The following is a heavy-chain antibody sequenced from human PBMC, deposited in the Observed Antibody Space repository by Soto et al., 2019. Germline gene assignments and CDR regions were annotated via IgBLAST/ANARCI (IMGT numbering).Heavy chain of an antibody. V-gene: IGHV3-23*01. J-gene: IGHJ5*02. CDR2: ISGSGGST. CDR3: AKEEQLWLHLQNYWFDP. CDR1: GLTFSSYA. D-gene: IGHD5-18*01. Sequence: GGSLRLSCATSGLTFSSYAMSWVRQAPGKGLEWVSAISGSGGSTYYADSVKGRFTISRDNSKNTLYLQMNSLRAEDTAVYYCAKEEQLWLHLQNYWFDPWGQGTLVTVSS.